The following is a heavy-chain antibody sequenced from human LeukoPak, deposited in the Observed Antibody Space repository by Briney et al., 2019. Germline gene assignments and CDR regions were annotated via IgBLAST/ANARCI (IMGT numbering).Heavy chain of an antibody. J-gene: IGHJ4*02. CDR3: VKDRGYYFDF. D-gene: IGHD3-10*01. CDR2: IISNGDST. Sequence: GSLRLSFSASGFTFISYAMHWVRQAPGKGLEYVSGIISNGDSTYYSDSVKGRFTISRDNYKNTLYLQMSSLRDEDTAVYYCVKDRGYYFDFWGQGTLLTFSS. V-gene: IGHV3-64D*06. CDR1: GFTFISYA.